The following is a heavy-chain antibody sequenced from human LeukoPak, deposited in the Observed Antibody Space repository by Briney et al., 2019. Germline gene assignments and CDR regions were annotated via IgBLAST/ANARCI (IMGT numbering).Heavy chain of an antibody. J-gene: IGHJ5*02. CDR1: GGSISSSSYY. CDR2: IYYSGST. Sequence: SETLSLTCTVSGGSISSSSYYWGWIRQPPGKGLEWTGSIYYSGSTYYNPSLKSRVTISVDTSKNQFSLKLNSVTAADTAVYYCARHRQKEENWFDPWGQGTLVTVSS. CDR3: ARHRQKEENWFDP. V-gene: IGHV4-39*01.